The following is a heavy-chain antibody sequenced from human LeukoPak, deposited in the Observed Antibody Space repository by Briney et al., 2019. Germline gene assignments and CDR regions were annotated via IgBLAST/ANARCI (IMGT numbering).Heavy chain of an antibody. CDR2: MNPNSGNT. D-gene: IGHD1-7*01. J-gene: IGHJ6*02. CDR1: GYTFTSYD. Sequence: GASVKVSCKASGYTFTSYDINWVRQATGQGLEWMGWMNPNSGNTGYAQKFQGRVTMTRNTSISTAYMELSSLRSEDTAVYYCAREYNWNYVAYYYYGMDVWGQGTTVTVSS. CDR3: AREYNWNYVAYYYYGMDV. V-gene: IGHV1-8*01.